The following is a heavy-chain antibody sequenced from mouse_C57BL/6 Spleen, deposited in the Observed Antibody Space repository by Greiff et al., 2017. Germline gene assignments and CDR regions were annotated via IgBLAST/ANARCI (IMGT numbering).Heavy chain of an antibody. CDR3: ARDNGSSFAY. J-gene: IGHJ3*01. V-gene: IGHV5-4*01. CDR1: GFTFSSYA. D-gene: IGHD1-1*01. CDR2: ISVGGSYT. Sequence: EVQLVESGGGLVKPGGSLKLSCAASGFTFSSYAMAWVRQTPEKRLEWVATISVGGSYTYSPDNVKGRFTISRDNAKNILYLQMSHLKSVDTAMYYCARDNGSSFAYWGQGTLVTVSA.